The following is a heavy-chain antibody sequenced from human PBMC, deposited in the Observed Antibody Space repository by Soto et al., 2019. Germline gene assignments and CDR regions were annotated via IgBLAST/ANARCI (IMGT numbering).Heavy chain of an antibody. J-gene: IGHJ6*02. D-gene: IGHD6-6*01. CDR2: ISSSSSYI. CDR3: ARDYSSSGGMDV. V-gene: IGHV3-21*01. Sequence: LRLSCAASGFTFSSYSMNWVRQAPGKGLEWVSSISSSSSYIYYADSVKGRFTISRDNAKNSLYLQMNSLRAEDTAVYYCARDYSSSGGMDVWGQGTTVTVSS. CDR1: GFTFSSYS.